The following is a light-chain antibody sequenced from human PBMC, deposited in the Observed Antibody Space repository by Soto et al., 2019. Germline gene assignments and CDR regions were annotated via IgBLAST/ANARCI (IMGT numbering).Light chain of an antibody. CDR2: AAS. CDR3: QEYSKWPLFT. J-gene: IGKJ3*01. CDR1: QSVGRN. Sequence: EIVVTQSPGILSVSPGDRATLSCRASQSVGRNLAWYQQKPGQAPTLLIYAASTRATGLPARFSGSGSGTDFTLTIRSLQSEDFAVSYCQEYSKWPLFTFGPGTRVDIK. V-gene: IGKV3-15*01.